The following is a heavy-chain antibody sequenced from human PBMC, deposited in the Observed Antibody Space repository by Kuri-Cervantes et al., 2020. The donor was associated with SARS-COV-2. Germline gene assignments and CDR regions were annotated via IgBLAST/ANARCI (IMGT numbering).Heavy chain of an antibody. D-gene: IGHD4-11*01. CDR1: GYSISSGYY. V-gene: IGHV4-38-2*01. CDR2: IYHSGST. Sequence: ESLKISCAVSGYSISSGYYWGWIRQPPGKGLEWIGSIYHSGSTYYNPSLKSRVTISVDTSKNQFSLKLSSVTAADTAVYYCARYFAVTTYNWFDPWGQGTLVTVSS. J-gene: IGHJ5*02. CDR3: ARYFAVTTYNWFDP.